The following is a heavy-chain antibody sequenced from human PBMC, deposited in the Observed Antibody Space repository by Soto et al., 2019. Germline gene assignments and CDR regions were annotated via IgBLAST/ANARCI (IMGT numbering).Heavy chain of an antibody. Sequence: GGSLRLSCAASGFTFSSYAMSWVRQAPGKGLEWVSAISGSGGSTYYADSVKGRFTISRDNSKNTLYLQMNSLRAEDTAVYYCAKAGHFDWLSPDAFDIWGQGTMVTVSS. V-gene: IGHV3-23*01. CDR3: AKAGHFDWLSPDAFDI. CDR1: GFTFSSYA. J-gene: IGHJ3*02. CDR2: ISGSGGST. D-gene: IGHD3-9*01.